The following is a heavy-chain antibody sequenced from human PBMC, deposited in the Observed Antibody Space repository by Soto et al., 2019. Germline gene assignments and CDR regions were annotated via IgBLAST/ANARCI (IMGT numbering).Heavy chain of an antibody. CDR2: IKQDGSEK. CDR1: GFTFSSYW. J-gene: IGHJ6*02. Sequence: PVGSLRLSCAASGFTFSSYWMSWVRQAPGKGLEWVANIKQDGSEKYYVDSVKGRFTISRDNAKNSLYLQMNSLRAEDTAVYYCARVLGQMNYYYYYGMDVWGQGTTVTVS. D-gene: IGHD6-6*01. CDR3: ARVLGQMNYYYYYGMDV. V-gene: IGHV3-7*01.